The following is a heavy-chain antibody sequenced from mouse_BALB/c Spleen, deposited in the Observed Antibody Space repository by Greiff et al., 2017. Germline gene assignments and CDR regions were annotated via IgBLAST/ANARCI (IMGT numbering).Heavy chain of an antibody. CDR1: GFTFTDYY. Sequence: EVKLVESGGGLVQPGGSLRLSCATSGFTFTDYYMSWVCQPPGKALEWLGFIRNKANGYTTEYSASVKGRFTISRDNSQSILYLQMNTLRAEDSATYYCARVYDYDAMDYWGQGTSVTVSA. CDR3: ARVYDYDAMDY. D-gene: IGHD2-3*01. J-gene: IGHJ4*01. V-gene: IGHV7-3*02. CDR2: IRNKANGYTT.